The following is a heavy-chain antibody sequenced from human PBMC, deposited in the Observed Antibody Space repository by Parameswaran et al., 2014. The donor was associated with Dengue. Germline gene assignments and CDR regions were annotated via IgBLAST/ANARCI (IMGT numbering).Heavy chain of an antibody. J-gene: IGHJ4*02. D-gene: IGHD2-2*01. Sequence: VRQMPGKGLEWVANIKQDGSEKYYVDSVKGRFTISRDNAKNSLYLQMNSLRAEDTAVYYCARDSCSSSTSCYYNYWGQGTLVTVSS. CDR3: ARDSCSSSTSCYYNY. CDR2: IKQDGSEK. V-gene: IGHV3-7*04.